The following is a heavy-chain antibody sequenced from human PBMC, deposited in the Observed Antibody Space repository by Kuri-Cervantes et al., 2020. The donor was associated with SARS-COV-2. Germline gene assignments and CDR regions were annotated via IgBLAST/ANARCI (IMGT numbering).Heavy chain of an antibody. CDR3: AKHSSSWYVLPLSY. Sequence: GGSLRLSCAASGFTFDDYAMHWVRQAPGKGLEWVSGISGSGGSTYYADSVKGRFTISRDNSKNTLYLQMNSLRAEDTAVYYCAKHSSSWYVLPLSYWGQGTLVTVSS. D-gene: IGHD6-13*01. J-gene: IGHJ4*02. V-gene: IGHV3-23*01. CDR1: GFTFDDYA. CDR2: ISGSGGST.